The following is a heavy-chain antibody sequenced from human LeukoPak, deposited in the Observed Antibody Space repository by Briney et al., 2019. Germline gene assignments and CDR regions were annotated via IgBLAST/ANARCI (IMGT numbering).Heavy chain of an antibody. V-gene: IGHV1-18*01. Sequence: ASVKVSCKASGYTFTIYGISWVRQAPGQGLEWMGWISAYNGNTNYAQKLQGRVTMTTDTSTSTAYMELRSLRSDDTAVYYCARGYCSSTSCYPVDYWGQGTLVTVSS. J-gene: IGHJ4*02. D-gene: IGHD2-2*01. CDR3: ARGYCSSTSCYPVDY. CDR1: GYTFTIYG. CDR2: ISAYNGNT.